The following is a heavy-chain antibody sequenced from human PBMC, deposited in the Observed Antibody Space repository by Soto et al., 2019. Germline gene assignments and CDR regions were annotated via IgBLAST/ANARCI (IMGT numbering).Heavy chain of an antibody. CDR2: IWYDGTNK. V-gene: IGHV3-33*01. J-gene: IGHJ4*02. CDR1: GFTFSSYG. CDR3: ARDSFWSGYSYDY. Sequence: ALRLSCAASGFTFSSYGMHWVRQAPGKGLEWVAVIWYDGTNKYYADSVKGRFTISRDNSKNTLYLQMNSLRAEDTAVYYCARDSFWSGYSYDYWGQGTLVTVSS. D-gene: IGHD3-3*01.